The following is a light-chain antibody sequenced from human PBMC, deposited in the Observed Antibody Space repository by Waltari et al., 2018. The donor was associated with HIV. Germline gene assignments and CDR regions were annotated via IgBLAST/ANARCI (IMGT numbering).Light chain of an antibody. CDR2: AAS. CDR1: QGISSY. Sequence: DIQLTQSPSFLSASVGDRVTITCRASQGISSYLAWYQQKPGKAPKLLIYAASTLQSGIPSRFSGIGSVTEFTLTISSLQPEDFATYYCQQLNSYPPFFTFGPGTKVHIK. CDR3: QQLNSYPPFFT. J-gene: IGKJ3*01. V-gene: IGKV1-9*01.